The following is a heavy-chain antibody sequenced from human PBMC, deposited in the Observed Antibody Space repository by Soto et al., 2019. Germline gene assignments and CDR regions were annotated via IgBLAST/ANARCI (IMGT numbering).Heavy chain of an antibody. CDR3: ARHDRWNNLLDYYSYGMDV. CDR1: GGTFSSYA. V-gene: IGHV1-69*12. Sequence: QVQLVQSGAEVKKPGSSVKVSCKASGGTFSSYAISWVRQAPGQGLEWMGGIIPIFGTANYAQKFQGRVTITADESTSTAYMELSRLRSEDTAVYYCARHDRWNNLLDYYSYGMDVWGHGTTVTVSS. J-gene: IGHJ6*02. D-gene: IGHD1-1*01. CDR2: IIPIFGTA.